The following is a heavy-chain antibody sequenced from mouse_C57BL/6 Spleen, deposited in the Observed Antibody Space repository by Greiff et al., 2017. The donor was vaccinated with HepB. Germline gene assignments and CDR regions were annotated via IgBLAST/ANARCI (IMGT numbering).Heavy chain of an antibody. J-gene: IGHJ3*01. D-gene: IGHD2-3*01. V-gene: IGHV1-26*01. CDR3: AISWDGYYWFAY. CDR1: GYTFTDYY. Sequence: EVQLQQSGPELVKPGASVKISCKASGYTFTDYYMNWVKQSHGKSLEWIGDINPNNGGTSYNQKFKGKATLTVDKSSSTAYMELRSLTSEDSAVYYCAISWDGYYWFAYWGQGNLVTVSA. CDR2: INPNNGGT.